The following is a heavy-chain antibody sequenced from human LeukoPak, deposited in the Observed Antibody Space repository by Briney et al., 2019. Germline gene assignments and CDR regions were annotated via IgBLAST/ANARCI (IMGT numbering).Heavy chain of an antibody. Sequence: SETLSLTCTVYGEFFSGYCWSWIRQSPGKGLEWIGEINHSGRTNYNPSLKSRVTISLDTSKKQYSLNLISVTAADTAVYYCARLPLASGRDFRSGYSGSGSLPWGQGTLVTVSS. CDR2: INHSGRT. D-gene: IGHD3-3*01. CDR1: GEFFSGYC. CDR3: ARLPLASGRDFRSGYSGSGSLP. J-gene: IGHJ5*02. V-gene: IGHV4-34*01.